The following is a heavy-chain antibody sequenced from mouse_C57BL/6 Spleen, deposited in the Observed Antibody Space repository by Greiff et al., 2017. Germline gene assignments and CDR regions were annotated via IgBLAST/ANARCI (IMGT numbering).Heavy chain of an antibody. V-gene: IGHV5-9-1*02. CDR2: ISSGGDYI. Sequence: EVQGVESGAGLVKPGGSLKLSCAASGFTFSSYAMSWVRQTPEKRLEWVAYISSGGDYIYYADTVKGRFTISRDNARNTLYLQMSSLKSEDTAMYYCTRDDSSGYVYYAMDYWGQGTSVTVSS. CDR1: GFTFSSYA. D-gene: IGHD3-2*02. CDR3: TRDDSSGYVYYAMDY. J-gene: IGHJ4*01.